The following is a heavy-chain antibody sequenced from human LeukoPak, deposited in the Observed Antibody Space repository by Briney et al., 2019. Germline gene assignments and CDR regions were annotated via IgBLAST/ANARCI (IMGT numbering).Heavy chain of an antibody. CDR2: INPTGGST. CDR1: GYTFPSYF. CDR3: ARTAARRFDY. V-gene: IGHV1-46*01. J-gene: IGHJ4*02. D-gene: IGHD6-6*01. Sequence: ASVKVSCKASGYTFPSYFMHWVRQAPGQGLEWMGIINPTGGSTTYAQKFQGKVTMTRDTSTSTVYMELSSLRSDDTAVYYCARTAARRFDYWGQGTLVTVSS.